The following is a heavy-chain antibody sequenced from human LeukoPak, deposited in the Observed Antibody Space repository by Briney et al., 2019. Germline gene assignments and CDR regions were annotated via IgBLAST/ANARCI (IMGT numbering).Heavy chain of an antibody. J-gene: IGHJ4*02. V-gene: IGHV1-69*13. CDR2: IIPIFGTA. Sequence: GASVKVSCKASGCTFSNYAISWVRQAPGHGLEWMGGIIPIFGTANYAQTFQGRVTITADESTSTVYMELSSLRSEDTAVYYCAREGSQYYYDSGSDFDYWGQGTLVTVSS. CDR3: AREGSQYYYDSGSDFDY. D-gene: IGHD3-22*01. CDR1: GCTFSNYA.